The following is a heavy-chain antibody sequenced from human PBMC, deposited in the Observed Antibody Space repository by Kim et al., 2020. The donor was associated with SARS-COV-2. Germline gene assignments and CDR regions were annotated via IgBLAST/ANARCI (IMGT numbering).Heavy chain of an antibody. CDR3: VREGTEHDAFDI. D-gene: IGHD1-1*01. V-gene: IGHV4-31*02. Sequence: YYIPSLKSRVTISVDTSKNQFSLKRSSVTDADTAVYYWVREGTEHDAFDIWGQGTIVTVSS. J-gene: IGHJ3*02.